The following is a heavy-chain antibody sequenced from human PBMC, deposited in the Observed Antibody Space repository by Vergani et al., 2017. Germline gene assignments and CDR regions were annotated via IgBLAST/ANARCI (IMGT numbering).Heavy chain of an antibody. CDR3: AKIGSRWYEGEFDY. CDR2: ISSGGTNK. J-gene: IGHJ4*02. Sequence: VQLLESGGGLVQPGGSLRLSCAASGFTFSNYGMHWVRQAPGKGLEWVAVISSGGTNKYYADSVRGRFTISRDNSRNTLYLQMNSLRPEDTAVYYCAKIGSRWYEGEFDYWGQGILVTVSS. V-gene: IGHV3-30*18. CDR1: GFTFSNYG. D-gene: IGHD6-13*01.